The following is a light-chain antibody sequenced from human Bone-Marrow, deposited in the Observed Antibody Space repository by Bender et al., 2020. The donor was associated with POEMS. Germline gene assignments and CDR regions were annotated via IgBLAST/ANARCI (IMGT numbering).Light chain of an antibody. J-gene: IGLJ1*01. CDR1: SSDVGAYNS. CDR2: EVN. CDR3: SSYSGSNTFV. V-gene: IGLV2-14*01. Sequence: QSALTQPASVSGSPGQSITISCTGTSSDVGAYNSVSWYQQHPGKAPKLIIYEVNKRPSGVSDRFSGSKSGDTASLTVSGLQAEDEADYYCSSYSGSNTFVFGTGTKVTVL.